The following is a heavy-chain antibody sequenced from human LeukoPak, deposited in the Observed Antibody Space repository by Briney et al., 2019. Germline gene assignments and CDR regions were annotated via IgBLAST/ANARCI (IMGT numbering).Heavy chain of an antibody. Sequence: GGSLRHSCAASGFTFSGSAMHWVRQASGKGLEWVGRIRSKANNYATAYAASVTGRFTISRDDSKNTAYLQMNSLKTEDTAVYYCTFGSGSSHWGQGTLVTVSS. CDR1: GFTFSGSA. CDR3: TFGSGSSH. J-gene: IGHJ1*01. CDR2: IRSKANNYAT. V-gene: IGHV3-73*01. D-gene: IGHD3-10*01.